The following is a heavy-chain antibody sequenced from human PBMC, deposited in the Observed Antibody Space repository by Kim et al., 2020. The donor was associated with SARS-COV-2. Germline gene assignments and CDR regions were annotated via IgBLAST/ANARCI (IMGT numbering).Heavy chain of an antibody. Sequence: SETLSLTCAVYGGSFSGYYWSWIRQPPGKGLEWIGEINHSGSTNYNPSLKSRVTISVDTSKNQFSLKLSSVTAADTAVYYCARITFGGVIVSWADYYYGMDVWGQGTXVTVSS. D-gene: IGHD3-16*02. CDR2: INHSGST. V-gene: IGHV4-34*01. J-gene: IGHJ6*02. CDR3: ARITFGGVIVSWADYYYGMDV. CDR1: GGSFSGYY.